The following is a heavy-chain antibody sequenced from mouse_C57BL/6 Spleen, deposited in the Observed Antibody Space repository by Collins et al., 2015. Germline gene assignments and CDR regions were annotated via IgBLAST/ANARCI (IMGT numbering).Heavy chain of an antibody. Sequence: QIQLQQSGPELVKPGASVKISCKASGYTFTDYYINWVKQRPGQGLEWIGWIYPGSSNTKYNENFKGKATLTVDTSSSTAYLQFSSLTSEDSAVFFCARSRSGYDYFDYWGQGTTLTVSS. CDR2: IYPGSSNT. D-gene: IGHD3-2*02. CDR1: GYTFTDYY. J-gene: IGHJ2*01. CDR3: ARSRSGYDYFDY. V-gene: IGHV1-84*01.